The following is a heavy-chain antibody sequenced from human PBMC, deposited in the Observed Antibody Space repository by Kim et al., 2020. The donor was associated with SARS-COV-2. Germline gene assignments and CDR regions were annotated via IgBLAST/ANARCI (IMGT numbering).Heavy chain of an antibody. CDR1: GFTFSSYA. J-gene: IGHJ6*03. Sequence: GGSLRLSCAASGFTFSSYAMHWVRQAPGKGLEYVSAISSNGGSTYYANSVKGRFTISRDNSKNTLYLQMGSLRAEDMAVYYCARGELWFFNGYYMDVWGKGTTVTVSS. CDR2: ISSNGGST. V-gene: IGHV3-64*01. CDR3: ARGELWFFNGYYMDV. D-gene: IGHD5-18*01.